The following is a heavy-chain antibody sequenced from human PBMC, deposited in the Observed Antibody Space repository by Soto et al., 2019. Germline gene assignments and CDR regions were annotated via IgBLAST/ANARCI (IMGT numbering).Heavy chain of an antibody. V-gene: IGHV1-69*06. D-gene: IGHD3-3*01. CDR3: ARERESGYRYYYGMDV. J-gene: IGHJ6*02. CDR2: IIPIFGTA. CDR1: GFTFSSYA. Sequence: QVQLVESGGGVVQPGRSLRLSCAASGFTFSSYAISWVRQAPGQGLEWMGGIIPIFGTANYAQKFQGRVTITADKSTSTAYMELSSLRSEDTAVYYCARERESGYRYYYGMDVWGQGTTVTVSS.